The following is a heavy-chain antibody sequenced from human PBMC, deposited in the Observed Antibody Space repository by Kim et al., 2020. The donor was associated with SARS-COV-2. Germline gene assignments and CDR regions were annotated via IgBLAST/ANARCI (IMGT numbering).Heavy chain of an antibody. CDR3: TREGYYYYGMDV. J-gene: IGHJ6*02. CDR1: GFTFGDYA. CDR2: IRSKAYGGTT. V-gene: IGHV3-49*04. Sequence: GGSLRLSCTASGFTFGDYAMSWVRQAPGKGLEWVGFIRSKAYGGTTEYAASVKGRFTISRDDSKSIAYLQMNSLKTEDTAVYYCTREGYYYYGMDVWGQGTTVTVSS.